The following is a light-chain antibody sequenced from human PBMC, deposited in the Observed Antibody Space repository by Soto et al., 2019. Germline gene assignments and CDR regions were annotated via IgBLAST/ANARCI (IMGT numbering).Light chain of an antibody. CDR1: QAIRND. CDR2: AAS. V-gene: IGKV1-17*01. Sequence: DIQMTQSPSSLSASVGDRVTITCRASQAIRNDLAWYQQKPGKAPKRLIYAASSLQSGVPSRFSGSGSGTEFTLTSSSLQPEDFATYYCLQHNTYPWTFGQGTKVDIK. CDR3: LQHNTYPWT. J-gene: IGKJ1*01.